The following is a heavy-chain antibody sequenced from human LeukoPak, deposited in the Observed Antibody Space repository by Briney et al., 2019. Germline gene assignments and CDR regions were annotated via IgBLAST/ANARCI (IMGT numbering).Heavy chain of an antibody. D-gene: IGHD2-15*01. J-gene: IGHJ6*02. CDR2: IVSDGSST. CDR3: VRDSRYCPDV. V-gene: IGHV3-74*01. CDR1: GFTFSIYW. Sequence: GGSLRLSCAASGFTFSIYWMHWVRQVPGKGLVWVSRIVSDGSSTSYADSVTGRFTVSRDNTKNTLYLQMNSLRDEDTAVYYCVRDSRYCPDVWGQGTTVTVSS.